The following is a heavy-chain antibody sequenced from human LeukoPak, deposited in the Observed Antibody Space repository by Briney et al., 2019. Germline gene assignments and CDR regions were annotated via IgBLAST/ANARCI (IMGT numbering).Heavy chain of an antibody. J-gene: IGHJ3*02. CDR3: ARQLVLYAFDI. V-gene: IGHV1-69*02. CDR1: GGTFSSYT. D-gene: IGHD6-6*01. Sequence: SVKVSCKASGGTFSSYTISWVRQAPGQGLEWMGRIIPILGIANYAQKFQGRVTITADKSTSTAYMELSSLRAEDTAVYYCARQLVLYAFDIWGQGTMVTVSS. CDR2: IIPILGIA.